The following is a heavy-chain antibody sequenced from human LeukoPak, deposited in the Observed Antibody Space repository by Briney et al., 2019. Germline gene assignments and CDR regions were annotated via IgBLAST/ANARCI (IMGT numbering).Heavy chain of an antibody. CDR1: GFTFSNYW. J-gene: IGHJ4*02. CDR2: INQDGSEE. D-gene: IGHD5-12*01. V-gene: IGHV3-7*01. Sequence: GGSLRLSCVASGFTFSNYWMTWVRQAPGKGLEWVAHINQDGSEEHYMDSAKARFTISRDNAKNSLSLQMNSLRAEDTAVYYCVRDGGVSGYDLLDYWGQGTLVTVSS. CDR3: VRDGGVSGYDLLDY.